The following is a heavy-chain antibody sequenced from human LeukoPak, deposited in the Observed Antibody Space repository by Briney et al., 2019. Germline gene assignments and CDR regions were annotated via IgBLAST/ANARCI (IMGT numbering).Heavy chain of an antibody. CDR2: IYYSGST. CDR3: ARHGSYSSGYYYFDY. Sequence: SETLSLTCTVSGGSISNYYWSWIRQPPGKGLEWIGYIYYSGSTNYNPSLKSRITISVDTSKNQFFLKLSSVTAADTAVYYCARHGSYSSGYYYFDYWGQGTLVTVSS. D-gene: IGHD6-19*01. CDR1: GGSISNYY. J-gene: IGHJ4*02. V-gene: IGHV4-59*08.